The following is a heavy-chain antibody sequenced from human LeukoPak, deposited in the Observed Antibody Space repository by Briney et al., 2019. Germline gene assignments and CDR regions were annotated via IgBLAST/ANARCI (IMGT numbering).Heavy chain of an antibody. CDR2: ISSSSSYI. CDR1: GFTFSSYS. CDR3: ANCPLYDMSI. J-gene: IGHJ4*02. Sequence: GGSLRLSCAASGFTFSSYSMNWVRQAPGKGLEWVSSISSSSSYIYYADSVKGRFTISRDNSKNTLYLQMNSLRAEDTAVYYCANCPLYDMSIWGQGTLVTVSS. V-gene: IGHV3-21*04. D-gene: IGHD3-22*01.